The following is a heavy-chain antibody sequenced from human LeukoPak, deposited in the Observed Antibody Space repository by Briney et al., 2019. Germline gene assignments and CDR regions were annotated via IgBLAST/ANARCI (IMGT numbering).Heavy chain of an antibody. V-gene: IGHV3-23*01. CDR3: AKAPVTTCSGAYCYPFDY. D-gene: IGHD2-15*01. J-gene: IGHJ4*02. CDR2: ISVSGNT. CDR1: GFTLSSYA. Sequence: AGGSLRPSCAASGFTLSSYAMSWVRQGPGKGLEWVSAISVSGNTYHADSVKGRFTISRDSSKNTLYLQMNSLRAEDAAVYYCAKAPVTTCSGAYCYPFDYWGQGTLVTVSS.